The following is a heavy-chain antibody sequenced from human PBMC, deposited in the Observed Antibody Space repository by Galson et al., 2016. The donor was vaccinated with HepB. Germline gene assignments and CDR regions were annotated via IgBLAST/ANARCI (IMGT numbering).Heavy chain of an antibody. CDR2: IYPDDSET. V-gene: IGHV5-51*03. J-gene: IGHJ4*02. CDR1: GSGFAGYW. Sequence: QSGAEVTKPGESLKISCESSGSGFAGYWIGWVRQMPGEGLEWMGIIYPDDSETRYSPSFLGQVTFSVDKSISTADLQWSSLKASDTAMYYCARLGDPNYNPQAATFATHFFDYWGKGTLGTVSS. D-gene: IGHD3-10*01. CDR3: ARLGDPNYNPQAATFATHFFDY.